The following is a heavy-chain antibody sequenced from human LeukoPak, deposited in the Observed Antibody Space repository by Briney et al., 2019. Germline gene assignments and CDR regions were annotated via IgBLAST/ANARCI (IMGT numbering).Heavy chain of an antibody. D-gene: IGHD7-27*01. J-gene: IGHJ4*02. CDR2: MSYIGIT. V-gene: IGHV4-59*12. CDR3: ARTTDWGSPAYSDY. Sequence: SETLSLTCTVSGDSMRSYYWSWIRQPPGQGLEWIEYMSYIGITNYNPSLKSRVTISVDRSKNQVSLKLTSLTAADTAVYYCARTTDWGSPAYSDYWGQGTLVTVSS. CDR1: GDSMRSYY.